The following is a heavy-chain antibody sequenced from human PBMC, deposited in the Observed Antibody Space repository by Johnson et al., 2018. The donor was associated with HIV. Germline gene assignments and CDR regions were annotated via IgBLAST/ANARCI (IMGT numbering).Heavy chain of an antibody. CDR3: ARAGRQQLVLDAFDI. CDR2: ISGSGGST. CDR1: GFTFSSYA. Sequence: VLLVESGVGLVQPGGSLRLSCAASGFTFSSYAMSWVRQAPGKGLEWVSAISGSGGSTYYATSVKGRFTIASDNSKNTLYLQMTSLRAEDTAVYYCARAGRQQLVLDAFDIWGQGTMVAVSS. V-gene: IGHV3-23*04. D-gene: IGHD6-13*01. J-gene: IGHJ3*02.